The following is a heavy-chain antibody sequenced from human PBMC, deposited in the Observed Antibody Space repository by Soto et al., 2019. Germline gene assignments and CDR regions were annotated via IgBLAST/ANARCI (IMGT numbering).Heavy chain of an antibody. CDR1: GGSFSDNY. Sequence: QVQVQESGPRLVEPSETLSLTCDVSGGSFSDNYWTWIRQFPGKGLEWIGYIYYSGSTNYNPSLKSRVTISVDASRSQFSLKLTSVTAADTALYYCAAGTLGAVWTPLNDWGQGTLVTVSS. D-gene: IGHD3-16*01. J-gene: IGHJ4*02. CDR2: IYYSGST. CDR3: AAGTLGAVWTPLND. V-gene: IGHV4-59*03.